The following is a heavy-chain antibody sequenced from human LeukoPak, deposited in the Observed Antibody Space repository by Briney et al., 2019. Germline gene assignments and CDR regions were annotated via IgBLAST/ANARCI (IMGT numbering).Heavy chain of an antibody. J-gene: IGHJ4*02. CDR1: GYSFTSYW. CDR2: IYPGDSDT. CDR3: AGYGVGATTRSRLGYYFDY. Sequence: GESLKISCKGSGYSFTSYWIGWGRQMPGKGLEWMGIIYPGDSDTRYSPSFQGQVTISADKSISTAYLQWSSLKASDTAMYYCAGYGVGATTRSRLGYYFDYWGQGTLVTVSS. D-gene: IGHD1-26*01. V-gene: IGHV5-51*01.